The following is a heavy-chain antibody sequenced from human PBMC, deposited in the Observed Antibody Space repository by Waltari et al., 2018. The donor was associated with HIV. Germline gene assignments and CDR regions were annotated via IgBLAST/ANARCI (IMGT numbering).Heavy chain of an antibody. J-gene: IGHJ6*02. CDR2: KSYDGSNK. V-gene: IGHV3-30*18. Sequence: QVQLVESGGGVVQPGGSLRLSCAASGFTFSSYGMHWVRQAPGKGLEWGEVKSYDGSNKYYADSVKGRFTISRDNSKNTLYLQMNSLRAEDTAVYYCAKPAAMASYGMDVWGQGTTVTVSS. CDR1: GFTFSSYG. CDR3: AKPAAMASYGMDV. D-gene: IGHD5-18*01.